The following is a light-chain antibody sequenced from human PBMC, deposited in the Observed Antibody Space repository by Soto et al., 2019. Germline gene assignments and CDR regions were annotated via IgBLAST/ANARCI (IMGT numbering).Light chain of an antibody. J-gene: IGKJ1*01. CDR3: QQSYRTPPT. CDR2: TSS. Sequence: DIQMTQSPASLSASVGDRVTISCRASQSIGRNLNWYQQKPGKAPKLLIFTSSSLQSGVPSRFSGSGSGTDFIFTISNLQPEDFATYFCQQSYRTPPTFGQGTKVDIK. V-gene: IGKV1-39*01. CDR1: QSIGRN.